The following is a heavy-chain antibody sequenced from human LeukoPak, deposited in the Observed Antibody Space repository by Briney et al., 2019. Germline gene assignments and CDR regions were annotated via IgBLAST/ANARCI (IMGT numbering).Heavy chain of an antibody. CDR2: IYSSGTT. CDR3: ACGVAAAGWLYFDY. CDR1: AGSNTSYY. V-gene: IGHV4-4*07. D-gene: IGHD6-13*01. Sequence: PSQTLSLTCTVSAGSNTSYYWSWLRQPAGKGLEWIGRIYSSGTTNYNPSLKSRVTMSIDTTQFSLKLSSVTAADTAVYFCACGVAAAGWLYFDYWGQGSLVTVSS. J-gene: IGHJ4*02.